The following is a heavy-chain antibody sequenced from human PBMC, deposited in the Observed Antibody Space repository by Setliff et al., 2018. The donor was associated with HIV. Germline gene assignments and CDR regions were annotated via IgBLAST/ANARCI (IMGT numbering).Heavy chain of an antibody. CDR3: ARAAAGYFDY. Sequence: GGSLRLSCAASGFTFSDYYMSWIRQAPGKGLEWVSSISSSSSYIYYADSVKGRFTTSRDNAKNSLYLQMNSLRVEDTAVYYCARAAAGYFDYWGQGTLVTVSS. D-gene: IGHD6-13*01. J-gene: IGHJ4*02. CDR1: GFTFSDYY. CDR2: ISSSSSYI. V-gene: IGHV3-11*06.